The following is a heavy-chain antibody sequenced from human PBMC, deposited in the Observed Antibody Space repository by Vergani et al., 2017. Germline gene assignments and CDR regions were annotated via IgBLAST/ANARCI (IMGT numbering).Heavy chain of an antibody. D-gene: IGHD1-1*01. CDR1: GFTFTAHG. CDR2: MTSDTRTI. CDR3: ARSVEGAFDY. J-gene: IGHJ4*02. V-gene: IGHV3-48*01. Sequence: EVQLLESGGGSAQPGESLRLSCVASGFTFTAHGLNWVRQAPGKGLEWVSYMTSDTRTIHYADSVKGRFTIYRDNAKKLVYLQMNSLRADDTAVYYCARSVEGAFDYWGQGTLVTVSS.